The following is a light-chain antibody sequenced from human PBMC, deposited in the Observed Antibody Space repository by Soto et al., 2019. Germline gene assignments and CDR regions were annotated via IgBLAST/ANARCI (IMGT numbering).Light chain of an antibody. CDR2: HAS. J-gene: IGKJ5*01. CDR1: HSISTF. V-gene: IGKV1-33*01. CDR3: QQYYGLPPLT. Sequence: DVQITQSPSSLSASVGDRVTITCRASHSISTFLNWYQQKPGKAPNLLIYHASKLAKGVTSRFSGSGSGTDFSFIITSLQREDLATYYCQQYYGLPPLTFGQGTRLEIK.